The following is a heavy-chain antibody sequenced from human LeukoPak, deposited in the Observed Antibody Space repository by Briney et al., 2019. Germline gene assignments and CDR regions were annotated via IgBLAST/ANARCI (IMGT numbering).Heavy chain of an antibody. D-gene: IGHD6-6*01. V-gene: IGHV3-74*01. Sequence: GGSLRLSCAASGFTFSSKTYWMHWVRQAPGKGLVCVSRINYDGTSTNYADSVKGRFTISRDNARDTLYLQMNSLRAEDTAVYYCARHTTDRPNLIDHWGQGTLVTVSS. CDR1: GFTFSSKTYW. J-gene: IGHJ4*02. CDR3: ARHTTDRPNLIDH. CDR2: INYDGTST.